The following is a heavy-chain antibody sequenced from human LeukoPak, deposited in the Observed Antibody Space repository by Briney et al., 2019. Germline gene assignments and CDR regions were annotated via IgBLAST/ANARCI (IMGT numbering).Heavy chain of an antibody. Sequence: ASVKVPCKASGYTFTSYDINWARQATGQGLEWMGWMNPNSGNTGYAQKFQGRVTMTRNTSISTAYMELSSLRSEDTAVYYCARGYYDYVWGSYPFDYWGQGTLVTVSS. V-gene: IGHV1-8*01. J-gene: IGHJ4*02. D-gene: IGHD3-16*02. CDR1: GYTFTSYD. CDR2: MNPNSGNT. CDR3: ARGYYDYVWGSYPFDY.